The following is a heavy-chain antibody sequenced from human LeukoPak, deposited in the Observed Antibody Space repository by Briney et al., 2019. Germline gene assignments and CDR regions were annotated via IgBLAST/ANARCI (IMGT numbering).Heavy chain of an antibody. Sequence: GGSLRLSCVASGFPFSSYWMTWVRQAPGKGLEWVANIKQDGSNKSYVDSVKGRFTISRDNAKNSLYLQMNSLRAEDTAIYYCTRVGYIDEGIDYWGQGTLVTVSS. D-gene: IGHD5-24*01. V-gene: IGHV3-7*04. CDR2: IKQDGSNK. CDR3: TRVGYIDEGIDY. J-gene: IGHJ4*02. CDR1: GFPFSSYW.